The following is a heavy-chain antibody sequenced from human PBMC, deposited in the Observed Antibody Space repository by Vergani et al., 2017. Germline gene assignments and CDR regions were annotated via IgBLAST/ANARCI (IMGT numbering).Heavy chain of an antibody. J-gene: IGHJ5*01. CDR1: GYSISRGFY. Sequence: QIQLQESGPGLVKPSETLSLTCSVSGYSISRGFYWAWIRQTPEKGLEWIGGMFHTGEASNSPSLQSRVAFSMDTSKNQFSLQLTSVTAADTAVYFDGVIMVRSPRPDNWFDSWGRGTLVTVSS. CDR3: GVIMVRSPRPDNWFDS. V-gene: IGHV4-38-2*02. CDR2: MFHTGEA. D-gene: IGHD3-10*01.